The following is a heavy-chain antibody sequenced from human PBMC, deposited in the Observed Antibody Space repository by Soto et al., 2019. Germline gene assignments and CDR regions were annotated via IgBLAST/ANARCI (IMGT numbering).Heavy chain of an antibody. D-gene: IGHD3-3*01. CDR1: GFTFSSYG. CDR2: ISYDGSNK. Sequence: GGSLRLSCAASGFTFSSYGMHWVRQAPGKGLEWVAVISYDGSNKYYADSVKGRFTISRDNSKNTLYLQMNSLRAEDTAVYYCAKGLHDFWRGYSPHLLDPCGQGPLVTVYS. CDR3: AKGLHDFWRGYSPHLLDP. V-gene: IGHV3-30*18. J-gene: IGHJ5*02.